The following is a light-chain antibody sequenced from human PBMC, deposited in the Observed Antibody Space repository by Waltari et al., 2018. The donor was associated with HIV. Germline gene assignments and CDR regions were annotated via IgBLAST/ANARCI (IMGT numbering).Light chain of an antibody. CDR3: ATWDDILSGYL. Sequence: QSVPTQPPSASGTPGQRVAISCSGSNSNIGSNFVYWYQQLPGTPPTLLIYKDTQRPSGVPERFSASKSGSSSSLAISGLRSEDEAEYYCATWDDILSGYLFGTGTKVTVL. J-gene: IGLJ1*01. CDR2: KDT. V-gene: IGLV1-47*01. CDR1: NSNIGSNF.